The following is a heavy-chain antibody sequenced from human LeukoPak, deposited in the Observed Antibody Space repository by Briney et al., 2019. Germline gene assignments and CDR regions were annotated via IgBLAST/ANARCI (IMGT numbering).Heavy chain of an antibody. CDR1: GGSFSGYY. Sequence: PSETLSLTCAVYGGSFSGYYWSWIRQPPGKGLEWIGEINHSGSTNYNPSLKSRVTISVDTSKNQFSLKLSSVTAADTAVYYCARGRYYYGSGSSGNWFDHWGQGTLVTVSS. J-gene: IGHJ5*02. CDR3: ARGRYYYGSGSSGNWFDH. CDR2: INHSGST. D-gene: IGHD3-10*01. V-gene: IGHV4-34*01.